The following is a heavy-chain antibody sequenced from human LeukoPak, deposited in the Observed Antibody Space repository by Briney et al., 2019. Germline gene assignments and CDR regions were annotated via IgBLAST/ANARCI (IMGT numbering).Heavy chain of an antibody. CDR2: IYTSGST. CDR1: GGSISSGSYY. J-gene: IGHJ4*02. D-gene: IGHD3-22*01. CDR3: ARAPKTYYYDSSGYYYLYYFDY. V-gene: IGHV4-61*02. Sequence: SQTLSLTCTVSGGSISSGSYYWSWIRQPAGKGLEWIGRIYTSGSTNYNPSLKSRVTIPVDTSKRQFSLKLSSVTAADTAVYYCARAPKTYYYDSSGYYYLYYFDYWGQGTLVTVSS.